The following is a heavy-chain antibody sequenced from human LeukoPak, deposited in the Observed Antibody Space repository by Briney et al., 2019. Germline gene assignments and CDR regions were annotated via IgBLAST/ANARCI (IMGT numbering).Heavy chain of an antibody. J-gene: IGHJ4*02. CDR3: ASRTAAGLYYFDY. Sequence: SETLSLTCAVSGYSISSGYYWGWIRQPPGKGLEWIGSIYHSGSTYYNPSLKSRVTISVDTSKNQFSLKLSSVTAADTAVYYCASRTAAGLYYFDYWGQGTLVTVSS. D-gene: IGHD6-13*01. V-gene: IGHV4-38-2*01. CDR1: GYSISSGYY. CDR2: IYHSGST.